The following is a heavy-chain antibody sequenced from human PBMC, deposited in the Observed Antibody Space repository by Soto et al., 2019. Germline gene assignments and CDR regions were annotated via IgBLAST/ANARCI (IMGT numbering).Heavy chain of an antibody. D-gene: IGHD3-22*01. CDR1: GFTLSYHY. CDR3: VRATYFSDSSGYTRCLDY. J-gene: IGHJ4*02. CDR2: SRDKPQGYST. Sequence: GGSLRLSCAGSGFTLSYHYIGWVRQAPGKGLEWVGRSRDKPQGYSTAYAASVKGRFTTSRDESRNSAYLQMNSLKTEDTAVYYCVRATYFSDSSGYTRCLDYWGQGTLVTVSS. V-gene: IGHV3-72*01.